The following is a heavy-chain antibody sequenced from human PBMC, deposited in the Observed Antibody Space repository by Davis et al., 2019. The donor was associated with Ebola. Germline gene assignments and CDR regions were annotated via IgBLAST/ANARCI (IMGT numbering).Heavy chain of an antibody. V-gene: IGHV3-21*01. CDR2: ITSSSSYI. Sequence: GESLKISCAASGFTFSSYSMNWVRQAPGRGLEWLSSITSSSSYISYADSVRGRFTISRDNAKNSLYLQMNSLRADDTAVYYCVRDVTIWGQGTMVTVSS. CDR1: GFTFSSYS. D-gene: IGHD2/OR15-2a*01. CDR3: VRDVTI. J-gene: IGHJ3*02.